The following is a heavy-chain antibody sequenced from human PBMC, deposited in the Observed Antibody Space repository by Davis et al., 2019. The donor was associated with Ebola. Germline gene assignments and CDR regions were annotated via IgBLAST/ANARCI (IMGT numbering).Heavy chain of an antibody. CDR3: ARQGDYGGNRGAIDY. CDR2: IYPGDSDT. V-gene: IGHV5-51*01. Sequence: GESLKISCKGSGYSFTSYWIGWVRQMPGKGLGWMGIIYPGDSDTRYSPSFQGQVTISADKSISTAYLQWSSLKASDTAMYYCARQGDYGGNRGAIDYWGQGTLVTVSS. CDR1: GYSFTSYW. J-gene: IGHJ4*02. D-gene: IGHD4-23*01.